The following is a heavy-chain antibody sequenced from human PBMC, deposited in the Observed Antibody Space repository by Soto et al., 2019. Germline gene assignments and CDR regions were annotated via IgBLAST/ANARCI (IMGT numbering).Heavy chain of an antibody. CDR3: ARVKGIPGYSYAAHYDCMDV. J-gene: IGHJ6*02. CDR2: INSGGSST. D-gene: IGHD5-18*01. CDR1: GFTFSSYW. Sequence: EVQLVESGGGLVKPGGSLRLSCAASGFTFSSYWMTWVRQAPGKGLVWVSRINSGGSSTSYADSVKGRFTISRDNATNTLYIQMNSLRAEDTAVYYCARVKGIPGYSYAAHYDCMDVWGQGTTVTVSS. V-gene: IGHV3-74*01.